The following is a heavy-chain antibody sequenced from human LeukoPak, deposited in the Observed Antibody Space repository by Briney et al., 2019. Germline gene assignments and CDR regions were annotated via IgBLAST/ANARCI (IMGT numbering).Heavy chain of an antibody. D-gene: IGHD6-13*01. Sequence: GGSLRLSCAASGFTFSSYSMNWVRQAPGQGLEWVSSISSSSSYIYYADSVKGRFTISRDNAKNSLYLQMNSLRAEDTAVYYCARERGSSSWMTFDYWGQGTLVTVSS. CDR1: GFTFSSYS. CDR3: ARERGSSSWMTFDY. CDR2: ISSSSSYI. J-gene: IGHJ4*02. V-gene: IGHV3-21*01.